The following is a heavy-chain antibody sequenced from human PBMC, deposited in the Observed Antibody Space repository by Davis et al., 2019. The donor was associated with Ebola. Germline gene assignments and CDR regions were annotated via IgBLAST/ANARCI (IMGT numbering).Heavy chain of an antibody. CDR3: ARASTIFGVGPPTGAFDI. CDR2: IYTSGST. J-gene: IGHJ3*02. V-gene: IGHV4-4*07. Sequence: PSETLSLTCTVSGGSISSYYWSWIRQPAGKGLEWIGRIYTSGSTNYNPSLKSRVTMSVDTSKNQFSLKLSSVTAADTAVYYCARASTIFGVGPPTGAFDIWGQGTMVTVSS. CDR1: GGSISSYY. D-gene: IGHD3-3*01.